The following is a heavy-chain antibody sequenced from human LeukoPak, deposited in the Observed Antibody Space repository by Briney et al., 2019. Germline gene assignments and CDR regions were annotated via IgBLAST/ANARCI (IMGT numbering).Heavy chain of an antibody. D-gene: IGHD1-26*01. Sequence: GGSLRLSCAASGFTFSNDWMSWIRQAPGKGLEWVANINQDGSEKYYVDSVKGRFTISRDNAKNSPYLQMNSLRAEDTAVYFCARDSNGGSYVAYWGQGTLVTVSS. J-gene: IGHJ4*02. CDR1: GFTFSNDW. V-gene: IGHV3-7*01. CDR3: ARDSNGGSYVAY. CDR2: INQDGSEK.